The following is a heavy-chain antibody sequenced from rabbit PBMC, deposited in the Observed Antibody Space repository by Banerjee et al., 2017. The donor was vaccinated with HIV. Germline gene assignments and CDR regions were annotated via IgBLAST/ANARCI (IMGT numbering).Heavy chain of an antibody. V-gene: IGHV1S40*01. CDR3: ARRDYGSSGWGPDVDL. Sequence: QSLEESGGGLVKPGASLTLTCTASGISFSSGYDMCWVRQAPGKGLEWIASIYAGSSGSTYYASWAKGRFTISKTSSTTVTLQMTSLTAADTATYFCARRDYGSSGWGPDVDLWGPVSMV. D-gene: IGHD4-1*01. CDR2: IYAGSSGST. J-gene: IGHJ4*01. CDR1: GISFSSGYD.